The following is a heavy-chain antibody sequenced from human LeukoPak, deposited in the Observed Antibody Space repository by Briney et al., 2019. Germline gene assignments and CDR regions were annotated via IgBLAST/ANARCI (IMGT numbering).Heavy chain of an antibody. Sequence: PGGSLRLSCAASGFIFSSYSMNWVRQAPGKGLEWVSSISSSSSYIYYADSVKGRFTISRDNAKNSLYLQMNSLRAEDTAVYYCASLQKYYYGSGSYQPFDYWGQGTLVTVSS. V-gene: IGHV3-21*01. CDR2: ISSSSSYI. CDR3: ASLQKYYYGSGSYQPFDY. CDR1: GFIFSSYS. J-gene: IGHJ4*02. D-gene: IGHD3-10*01.